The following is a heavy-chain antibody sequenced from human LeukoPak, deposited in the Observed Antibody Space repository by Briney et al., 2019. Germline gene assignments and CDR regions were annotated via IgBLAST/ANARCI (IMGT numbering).Heavy chain of an antibody. CDR2: ISAYNGNT. V-gene: IGHV1-18*01. J-gene: IGHJ4*02. CDR1: GYTFTSYG. CDR3: ARLYYYDSSGFDY. Sequence: SVKVSCKASGYTFTSYGISWVRQAPGQGLEWMGWISAYNGNTNYAQKLQGRVTMTRDTSTSTVYMELSSLRSEDTAVYYCARLYYYDSSGFDYWGQGTLVTVSS. D-gene: IGHD3-22*01.